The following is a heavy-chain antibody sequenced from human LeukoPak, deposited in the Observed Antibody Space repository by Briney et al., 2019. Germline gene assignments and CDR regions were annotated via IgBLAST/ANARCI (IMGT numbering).Heavy chain of an antibody. D-gene: IGHD3-10*01. V-gene: IGHV5-51*01. CDR1: GYSFTSYW. CDR2: IYPGDSDT. CDR3: ARHVEYYYGSGSPWYYGMDV. J-gene: IGHJ6*04. Sequence: GESLQISCKGSGYSFTSYWIGWVRQVPGKGLEWMGIIYPGDSDTRYSPSFQGQVTISADKSISTAYLQWSSLKASDTAMYYCARHVEYYYGSGSPWYYGMDVWSKGTTVTVSS.